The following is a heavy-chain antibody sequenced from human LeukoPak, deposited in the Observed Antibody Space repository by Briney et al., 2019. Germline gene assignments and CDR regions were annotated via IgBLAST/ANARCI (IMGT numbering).Heavy chain of an antibody. Sequence: ASVKVSCKVSGYTLTELSMHWVRQAPGKGLEWMGGFDPEDGETIYAQKFQGRVTMTEDTSTDTAYMELSSLRSEDTAVYYCATQRRTSFRFDYWGQGTLVTVSS. CDR2: FDPEDGET. J-gene: IGHJ4*02. V-gene: IGHV1-24*01. D-gene: IGHD1-7*01. CDR1: GYTLTELS. CDR3: ATQRRTSFRFDY.